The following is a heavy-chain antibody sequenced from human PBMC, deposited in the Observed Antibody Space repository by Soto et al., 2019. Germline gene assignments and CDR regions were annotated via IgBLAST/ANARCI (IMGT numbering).Heavy chain of an antibody. CDR3: ARVSIAARPGNWFDP. CDR2: INPNKGVT. Sequence: ASVKVSCKASVDTFTGYYMHWVRQAPGQGLEWMGWINPNKGVTKFAQKFQGRVTMTRDTSISTAYMELSSLRSEDTAVYYCARVSIAARPGNWFDPWGQGTLVTVSS. V-gene: IGHV1-2*02. J-gene: IGHJ5*02. D-gene: IGHD6-6*01. CDR1: VDTFTGYY.